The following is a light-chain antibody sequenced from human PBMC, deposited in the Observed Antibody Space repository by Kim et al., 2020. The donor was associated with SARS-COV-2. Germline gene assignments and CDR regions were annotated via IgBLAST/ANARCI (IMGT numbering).Light chain of an antibody. J-gene: IGLJ2*01. V-gene: IGLV1-44*01. Sequence: GPMVTISWSGSQSHIGSHAVSWYRQPPGTAPKLLIYNSNQRPSGVPDRFSGSKSGTSASLAIGGLQSEDEVDYYCAAWDDSLNGVFFGGGTQLTVL. CDR2: NSN. CDR1: QSHIGSHA. CDR3: AAWDDSLNGVF.